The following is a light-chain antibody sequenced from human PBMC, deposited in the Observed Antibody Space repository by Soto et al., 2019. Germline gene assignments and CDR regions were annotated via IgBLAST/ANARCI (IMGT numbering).Light chain of an antibody. CDR3: QQRSNWPPWT. J-gene: IGKJ1*01. CDR1: QSVGTK. CDR2: GAS. Sequence: EIVLTQSPATLSVSPGEGATLSCRASQSVGTKLAWYQQTRGQAPRLLIYGASNRATGVPARFSGSVSGTEFTLTISSLEPEDFAVYYGQQRSNWPPWTFGQGTKVDIK. V-gene: IGKV3-11*01.